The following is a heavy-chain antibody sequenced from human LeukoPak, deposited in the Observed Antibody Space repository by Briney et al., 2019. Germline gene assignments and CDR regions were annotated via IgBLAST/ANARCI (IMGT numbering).Heavy chain of an antibody. Sequence: GASVKVSCKASGYTFISYAIHWVRQAPGQRLEWMGWINGGNGKTKYSQMFQGRVSITRDTSASTAYMEVSSLSSEDTAVYYCGIPGYNGILTGSFDYWGQGTLVTVSS. CDR3: GIPGYNGILTGSFDY. D-gene: IGHD3-9*01. J-gene: IGHJ4*02. CDR2: INGGNGKT. V-gene: IGHV1-3*01. CDR1: GYTFISYA.